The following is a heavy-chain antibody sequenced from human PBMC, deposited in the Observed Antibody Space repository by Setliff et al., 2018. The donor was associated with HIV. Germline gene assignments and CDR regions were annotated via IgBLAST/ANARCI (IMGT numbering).Heavy chain of an antibody. CDR3: ARGGYRDGYDY. CDR1: GASISSYY. V-gene: IGHV4-59*01. CDR2: IDYSGST. D-gene: IGHD5-18*01. Sequence: PSETLSLTCTVSGASISSYYWSWIRQPPGKGLEWIGYIDYSGSTNYNPSLKSRVTISLDTSKNQFSLKLSSVAAADTAVYHCARGGYRDGYDYWGQGTLVTVSS. J-gene: IGHJ4*02.